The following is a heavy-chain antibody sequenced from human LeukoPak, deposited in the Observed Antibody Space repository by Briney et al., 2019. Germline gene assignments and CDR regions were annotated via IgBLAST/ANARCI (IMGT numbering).Heavy chain of an antibody. CDR1: GYSFTSYW. CDR2: IYPGDSDT. V-gene: IGHV5-51*01. CDR3: ARLGTVHDYVWGSYRKGFDY. D-gene: IGHD3-16*02. J-gene: IGHJ4*02. Sequence: GESLKISCKGSGYSFTSYWIGWVRQMPGKGLEWRGIIYPGDSDTRYSPSFQGQVTISADKSISTAYLQWSSLKASDTAMYYCARLGTVHDYVWGSYRKGFDYWGQGTLVTVSS.